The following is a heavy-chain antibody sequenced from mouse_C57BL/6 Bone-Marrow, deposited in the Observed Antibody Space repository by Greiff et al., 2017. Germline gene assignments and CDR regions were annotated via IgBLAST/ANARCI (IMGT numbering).Heavy chain of an antibody. CDR3: VRQGITTVVATEAMDY. D-gene: IGHD1-1*01. V-gene: IGHV10-1*01. CDR2: IRSKSNNYAT. CDR1: GFSFNTYA. Sequence: EVMLVESGGGLVQPKGSLKLSCAASGFSFNTYAMNWVRQAPGKGLEWVARIRSKSNNYATYYADSVKDRFTISRDDSESMLYLQMNNLKTEDTAMYYCVRQGITTVVATEAMDYWGQGTSVTVSS. J-gene: IGHJ4*01.